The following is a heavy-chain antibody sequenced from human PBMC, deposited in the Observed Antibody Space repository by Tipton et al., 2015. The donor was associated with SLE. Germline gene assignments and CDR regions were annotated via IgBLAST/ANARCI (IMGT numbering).Heavy chain of an antibody. V-gene: IGHV4-39*02. J-gene: IGHJ5*01. Sequence: TLSLTCTVSGGSISSSSYYWGWTRQAPGKGLEWIANIFYRGSTSSNPSLKSRVTVSVDTSKNHFSLQLRSVTATDMAVYYCATFSGWFHTWGHGALVTVSS. CDR1: GGSISSSSYY. CDR3: ATFSGWFHT. CDR2: IFYRGST. D-gene: IGHD6-19*01.